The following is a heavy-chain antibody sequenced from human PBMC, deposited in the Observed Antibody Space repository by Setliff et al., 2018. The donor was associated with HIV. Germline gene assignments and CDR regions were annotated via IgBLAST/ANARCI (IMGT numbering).Heavy chain of an antibody. D-gene: IGHD4-4*01. CDR3: VKGGDYTNPFDY. J-gene: IGHJ4*01. V-gene: IGHV3-7*03. CDR2: ISPDESER. CDR1: GLTISPYW. Sequence: GGSLRLSCAVSGLTISPYWMSWVRQAPGKGLEWVANISPDESERYSVDSVRGRFTISRDNAKNSLYLQMNSLRAEDTATYYCVKGGDYTNPFDYWGHGTLVTVSS.